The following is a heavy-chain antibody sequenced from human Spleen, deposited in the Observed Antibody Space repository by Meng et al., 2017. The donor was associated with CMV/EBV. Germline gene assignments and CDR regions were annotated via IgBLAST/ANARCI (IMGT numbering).Heavy chain of an antibody. Sequence: GGSLRLSCAASGFTFSSYAMHWVRQAPGKGLEWVAVISYDGSNKYYADSVKGRFTISRDNSKNTLYLQMNSLRAEDTAVYYCARGGIAAAGIGWFDPWGQGTLVTVSS. V-gene: IGHV3-30*04. CDR1: GFTFSSYA. J-gene: IGHJ5*02. CDR2: ISYDGSNK. D-gene: IGHD6-13*01. CDR3: ARGGIAAAGIGWFDP.